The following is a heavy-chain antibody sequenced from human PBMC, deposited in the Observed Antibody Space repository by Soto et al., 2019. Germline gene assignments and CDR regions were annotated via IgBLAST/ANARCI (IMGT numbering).Heavy chain of an antibody. CDR3: ARGGRRREVGPVLIRGRIYYGMDV. CDR2: INHSGST. D-gene: IGHD3-10*01. J-gene: IGHJ6*02. Sequence: PSETLSLTCAVYGGSFSGYYWSWIRQPPGKGLEWIGEINHSGSTNYNPSLKSRVTISVDTSKNQFSLKLSSVTAADTAVYYCARGGRRREVGPVLIRGRIYYGMDVWGRGTTVTVSS. V-gene: IGHV4-34*01. CDR1: GGSFSGYY.